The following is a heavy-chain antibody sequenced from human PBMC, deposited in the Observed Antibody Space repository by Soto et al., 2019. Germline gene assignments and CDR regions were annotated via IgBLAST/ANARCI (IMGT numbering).Heavy chain of an antibody. CDR3: TRHTVDY. CDR2: TRSKAHSYAT. CDR1: GFSFSDSA. Sequence: EVQLVESGGGLVQPGGSLKLSCAASGFSFSDSAIHWVRQASGKGLEWVGRTRSKAHSYATAFAAWVKGRYTISRDDSKNTVYLQKNSLKTEDTAVYYCTRHTVDYWGQGTLLTV. J-gene: IGHJ4*02. D-gene: IGHD4-4*01. V-gene: IGHV3-73*02.